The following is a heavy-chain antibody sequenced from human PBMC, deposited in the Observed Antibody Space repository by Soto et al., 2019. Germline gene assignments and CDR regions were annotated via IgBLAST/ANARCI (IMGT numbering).Heavy chain of an antibody. J-gene: IGHJ6*02. CDR1: GFSFSIYS. V-gene: IGHV3-48*02. Sequence: PGGSLILSCAASGFSFSIYSMNWVRQAPGKGLQWVSYISSSSDTIYYADSLKGRFTISRDNAKNSLYLQMNSLRDEDTAVYYCARDAYSSSWSDYYYGMDVWGQGTTVTVSS. D-gene: IGHD6-13*01. CDR3: ARDAYSSSWSDYYYGMDV. CDR2: ISSSSDTI.